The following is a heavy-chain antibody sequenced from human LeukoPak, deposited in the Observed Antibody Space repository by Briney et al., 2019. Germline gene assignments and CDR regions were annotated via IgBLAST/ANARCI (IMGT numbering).Heavy chain of an antibody. CDR3: ARARTWIQLWSNGAFDI. CDR1: GGSFSGYY. V-gene: IGHV4-34*01. J-gene: IGHJ3*02. D-gene: IGHD5-18*01. Sequence: PSETLSLTCAVHGGSFSGYYWSWIRQPPGKGLEWIGEINHSGSTNYNPSLKSRVTISVDTSKNQFSLKLSSVTAADTAVYYCARARTWIQLWSNGAFDIWGQGTMVTVSS. CDR2: INHSGST.